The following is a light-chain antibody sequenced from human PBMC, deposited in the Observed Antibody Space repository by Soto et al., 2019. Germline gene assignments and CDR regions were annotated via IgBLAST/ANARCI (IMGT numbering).Light chain of an antibody. CDR1: SGDIGSYNR. V-gene: IGLV2-14*01. CDR2: EVT. J-gene: IGLJ1*01. Sequence: QSALTQPASVSGSPGQSITISCTGTSGDIGSYNRVSWYQQNPGKAPKLIIYEVTDRTSGVSNRFSGSKSGNTASLTISGLQAEYEAEYSCSSYTSSNTRACVFGTGTKGTGL. CDR3: SSYTSSNTRACV.